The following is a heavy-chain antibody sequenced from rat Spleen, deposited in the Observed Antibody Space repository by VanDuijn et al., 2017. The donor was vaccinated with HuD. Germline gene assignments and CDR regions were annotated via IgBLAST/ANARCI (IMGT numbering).Heavy chain of an antibody. CDR1: GFTVSDYY. J-gene: IGHJ2*01. Sequence: EVQLVESDGGLVQPGGSLKLSCAASGFTVSDYYMAWVRQAPTEGLEWVATFSYDGSTTYYGDSVKGRFTISRDNAKSTLYLQMNSLRSEDTATYYCARQGRLQWSEVWGDYWGQGVMVTVSS. D-gene: IGHD1-1*01. V-gene: IGHV5-22*01. CDR3: ARQGRLQWSEVWGDY. CDR2: FSYDGSTT.